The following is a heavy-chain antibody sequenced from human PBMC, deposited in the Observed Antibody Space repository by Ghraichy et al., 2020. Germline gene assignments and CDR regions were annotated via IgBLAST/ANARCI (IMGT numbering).Heavy chain of an antibody. J-gene: IGHJ4*02. CDR3: ARDWGFDY. CDR2: FSGTTGNT. D-gene: IGHD7-27*01. V-gene: IGHV3-23*01. Sequence: GGSLRLSCAASGFTFSSSAMNWVRQAPGKGLEWVSTFSGTTGNTYYADSVKGRFTISRDNSKNTLYLQMNRLIADDTAVYYCARDWGFDYWGQGTLVTVSS. CDR1: GFTFSSSA.